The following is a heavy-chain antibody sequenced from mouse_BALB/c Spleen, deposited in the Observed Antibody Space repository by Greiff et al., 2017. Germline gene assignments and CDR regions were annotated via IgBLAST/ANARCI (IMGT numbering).Heavy chain of an antibody. Sequence: EVQVVESGGGLVQPGGSRTLSCAASGFTFSDYGMAWVRQAPGKGPEWVAFISNLAYSIYDEDTVTGRFTSSRENAKNTLYLEMSSLRSEDTAMYYCARENYYGSSYGYFDVWGAGTTVTVSS. V-gene: IGHV5-15*02. CDR2: ISNLAYSI. CDR1: GFTFSDYG. J-gene: IGHJ1*01. CDR3: ARENYYGSSYGYFDV. D-gene: IGHD1-1*01.